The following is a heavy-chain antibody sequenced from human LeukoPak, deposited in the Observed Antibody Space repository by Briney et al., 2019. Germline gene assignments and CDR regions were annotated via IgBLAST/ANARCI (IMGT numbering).Heavy chain of an antibody. V-gene: IGHV4-61*02. CDR1: GDSVSSGDYY. Sequence: SETLSLTCTVSGDSVSSGDYYWSWIRQPAGKGLEWIGRISSSGSTNYNPSLKSRVTISVDTSKNQFALKLSSVTAADTAVYFCARGPYSYDSSGAFDIWGQGTMVTVSS. D-gene: IGHD3-22*01. J-gene: IGHJ3*02. CDR3: ARGPYSYDSSGAFDI. CDR2: ISSSGST.